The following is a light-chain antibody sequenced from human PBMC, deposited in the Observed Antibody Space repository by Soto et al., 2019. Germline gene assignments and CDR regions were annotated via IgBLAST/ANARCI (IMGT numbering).Light chain of an antibody. CDR2: AAS. Sequence: GDGVTIACRASQGIRSDLVWYQQQPGKAPKRLIYAASRLESGVPSRFSASGSGTEFTLTISSLQPEDFATYYCLQHKTFPWTFGQGTKWIS. J-gene: IGKJ1*01. CDR1: QGIRSD. CDR3: LQHKTFPWT. V-gene: IGKV1-17*01.